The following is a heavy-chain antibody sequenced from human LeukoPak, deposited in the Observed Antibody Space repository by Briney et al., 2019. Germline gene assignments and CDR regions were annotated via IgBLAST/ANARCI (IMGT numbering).Heavy chain of an antibody. J-gene: IGHJ4*02. CDR2: ISGSAGST. Sequence: GGSLRLSCAASGFPFSSYDMSWVRQAPGKGLEWVSGISGSAGSTYYADSVKGRFTISRDNSKSTLYLQMNSLRAEDTAVYYCAKGYGLPYYWGQGTLVTVSS. CDR1: GFPFSSYD. V-gene: IGHV3-23*01. D-gene: IGHD3-3*01. CDR3: AKGYGLPYY.